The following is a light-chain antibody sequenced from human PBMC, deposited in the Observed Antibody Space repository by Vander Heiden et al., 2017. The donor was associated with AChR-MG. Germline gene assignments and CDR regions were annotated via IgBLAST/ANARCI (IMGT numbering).Light chain of an antibody. V-gene: IGLV3-19*01. CDR1: SLRSYY. J-gene: IGLJ2*01. CDR3: NARDSSGNHVV. CDR2: GKN. Sequence: SSALTHDPAVSVALGQTVRITCHGDSLRSYYASWYQQKPGQAPVLVIYGKNNRHAGIPDRFSGSSSGNTASLTITGAQAEDEADYYCNARDSSGNHVVFGGGTKLTVL.